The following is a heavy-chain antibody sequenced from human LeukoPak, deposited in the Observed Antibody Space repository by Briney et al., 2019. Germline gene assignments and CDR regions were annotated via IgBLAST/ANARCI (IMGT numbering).Heavy chain of an antibody. V-gene: IGHV3-9*01. CDR1: GFTFDDYA. CDR3: AKDRSSWYYFDY. CDR2: ISWNSGSI. J-gene: IGHJ4*02. Sequence: GRSLRLSCAASGFTFDDYAMHWVRQAPGKGLGWVSGISWNSGSIGYADSVKGRFTISRDNAKNSLYLQMNSLRAEDTALYYCAKDRSSWYYFDYWGQGTLVTVSS. D-gene: IGHD6-13*01.